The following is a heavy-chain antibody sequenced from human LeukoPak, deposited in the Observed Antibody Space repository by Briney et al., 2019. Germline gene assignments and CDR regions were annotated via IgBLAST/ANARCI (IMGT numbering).Heavy chain of an antibody. J-gene: IGHJ5*02. CDR1: GFTFSSYS. CDR3: ARGSDH. CDR2: ISSSGSYI. V-gene: IGHV3-21*01. Sequence: PGGSLRLSCAASGFTFSSYSMNWVRQAPGKGLEWVSFISSSGSYIYNADSVKGRFTISRDNAKNSLYLQMNSLIVEDTAVYYCARGSDHWGQGTLVTVSS.